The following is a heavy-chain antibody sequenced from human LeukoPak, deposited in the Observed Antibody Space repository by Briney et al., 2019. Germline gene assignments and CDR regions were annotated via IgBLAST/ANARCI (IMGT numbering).Heavy chain of an antibody. Sequence: ATVKVSCKASGYTFTGYYMHWVRQAPGQGLEWMGWINPNSGGTNYAQKFQGRVTMTRDTSISTAYMELSRLRSDDTAVYYCARRGITLVRGVISDYYYGMDVWGQGTTVTVSS. CDR2: INPNSGGT. CDR1: GYTFTGYY. CDR3: ARRGITLVRGVISDYYYGMDV. V-gene: IGHV1-2*02. J-gene: IGHJ6*02. D-gene: IGHD3-10*01.